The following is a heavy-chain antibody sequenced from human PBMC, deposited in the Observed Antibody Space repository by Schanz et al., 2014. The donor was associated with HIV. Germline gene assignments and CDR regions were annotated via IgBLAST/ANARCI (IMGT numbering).Heavy chain of an antibody. Sequence: EVQLLESGGGLVQPGGSLRLSCEASGFTFSTDAINWVRQAPGRGLEWVANIKQDATEKNYVDSVKGRFTISRDNAKNSLYLQMNSLRVEDTAVYYCVGGSGWLPDYWGQGTLVAVSS. CDR3: VGGSGWLPDY. V-gene: IGHV3-7*04. CDR2: IKQDATEK. J-gene: IGHJ4*02. CDR1: GFTFSTDA. D-gene: IGHD6-19*01.